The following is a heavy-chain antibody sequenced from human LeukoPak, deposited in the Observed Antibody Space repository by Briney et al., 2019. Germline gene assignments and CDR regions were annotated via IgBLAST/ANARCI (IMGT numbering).Heavy chain of an antibody. CDR3: SKDFRYSSG. V-gene: IGHV3-23*01. Sequence: GGSLRLSCAPSGFTFSSYAMTWVPHAPGEGLEWVSGISASASGGITYYADSVKGRFTISRDNSKNTLYLQMNSLRAEDTAVYYCSKDFRYSSGWGQGTLVTVSS. D-gene: IGHD5-18*01. CDR2: ISASASGGIT. CDR1: GFTFSSYA. J-gene: IGHJ4*02.